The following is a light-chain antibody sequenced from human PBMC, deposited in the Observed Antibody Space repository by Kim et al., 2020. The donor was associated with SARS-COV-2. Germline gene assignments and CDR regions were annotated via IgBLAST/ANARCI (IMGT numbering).Light chain of an antibody. CDR2: GAS. Sequence: ASVGDRVTITCRASQDIGNDLGWYQQSPGRAPKRLIYGASNLQSGVPSRFSGSGSETEFTLTINSLQPEDFATYFCLQHRTYPITFGQGTRLESK. CDR3: LQHRTYPIT. V-gene: IGKV1-17*01. CDR1: QDIGND. J-gene: IGKJ5*01.